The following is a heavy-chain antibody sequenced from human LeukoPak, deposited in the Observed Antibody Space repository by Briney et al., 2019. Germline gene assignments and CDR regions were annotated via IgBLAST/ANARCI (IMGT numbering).Heavy chain of an antibody. CDR1: GGSISSYY. V-gene: IGHV4-4*07. D-gene: IGHD1-7*01. CDR2: IYTSGST. J-gene: IGHJ4*02. CDR3: AIGTTGTLFDY. Sequence: PPETLSLTCTVSGGSISSYYWSWIRQPPGKGLEWIGRIYTSGSTNYNPSLKSRVTISVDTSKNQFSLKLSSVTAADTAVYYCAIGTTGTLFDYWGQGTLVTVSS.